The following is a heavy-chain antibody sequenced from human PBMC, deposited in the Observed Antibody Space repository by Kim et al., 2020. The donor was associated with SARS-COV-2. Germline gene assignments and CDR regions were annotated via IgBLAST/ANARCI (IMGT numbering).Heavy chain of an antibody. CDR3: AGGFIMVRGFDY. J-gene: IGHJ4*02. D-gene: IGHD3-10*01. CDR2: ISGSGSST. V-gene: IGHV3-23*01. Sequence: GGSLRLSCAASGFTFSNYAMTWVRQAPGKGLEWVSGISGSGSSTYYADSVKGRFTISRDNSKNTLYLQMNGLRGEDTAIYYCAGGFIMVRGFDYWGQGTLVTVSS. CDR1: GFTFSNYA.